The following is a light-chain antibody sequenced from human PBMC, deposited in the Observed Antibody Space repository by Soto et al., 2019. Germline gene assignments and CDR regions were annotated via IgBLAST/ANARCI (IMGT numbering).Light chain of an antibody. CDR3: QQYGSSPPIT. J-gene: IGKJ5*01. Sequence: EIVLTQSPGTLSLSPGERATLSCRASQSVTRNFLAWYQQRPGQAPRLLIYDASTRATGIPDRFSGSGSGTDFTLTISRLEPEDFAVYYCQQYGSSPPITFGLGTRLEIK. CDR1: QSVTRNF. V-gene: IGKV3-20*01. CDR2: DAS.